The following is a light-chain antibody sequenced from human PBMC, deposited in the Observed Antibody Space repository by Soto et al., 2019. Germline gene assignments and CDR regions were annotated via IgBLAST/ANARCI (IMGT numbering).Light chain of an antibody. CDR3: HQYGSSQYT. Sequence: EIVLTQSPGTLSLSPGERATLSCRASQRVSSGYLAWYQQKPGQAPRLLIYDTSNRATGIPDRFSGSGSGTDFTLTISRLEPEDFAVYYCHQYGSSQYTFGQGTKLEIK. J-gene: IGKJ2*01. CDR1: QRVSSGY. CDR2: DTS. V-gene: IGKV3-20*01.